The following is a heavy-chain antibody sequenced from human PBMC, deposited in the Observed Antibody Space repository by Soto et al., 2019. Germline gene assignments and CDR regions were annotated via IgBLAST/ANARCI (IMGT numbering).Heavy chain of an antibody. D-gene: IGHD6-19*01. J-gene: IGHJ4*02. V-gene: IGHV3-33*01. CDR2: IWYDGTNK. CDR3: ARDRRYGKWLADY. CDR1: GFTFSSYG. Sequence: QVQLVESGGGVVQPGRSLRLSCAASGFTFSSYGMHWVRQAPGKGLEWVTSIWYDGTNKYYGDSVKGRFTISRDNSKNTLDLQMNGLRVEDSAVYYGARDRRYGKWLADYWGQGTLVTVSS.